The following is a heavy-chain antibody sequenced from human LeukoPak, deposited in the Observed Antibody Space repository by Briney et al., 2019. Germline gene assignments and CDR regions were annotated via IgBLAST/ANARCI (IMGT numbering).Heavy chain of an antibody. CDR1: GDSISSYY. D-gene: IGHD2-21*02. CDR3: ARVPARRVVTTPTYFDF. Sequence: SETLSLTCTVSGDSISSYYWSWIRQPPGKGLEWIGYINYSGSTNYNPSLKSRVTISGDTSKNQFSLKLNSVTAADTAVYYCARVPARRVVTTPTYFDFWGQGTLVTVSS. V-gene: IGHV4-59*01. CDR2: INYSGST. J-gene: IGHJ4*02.